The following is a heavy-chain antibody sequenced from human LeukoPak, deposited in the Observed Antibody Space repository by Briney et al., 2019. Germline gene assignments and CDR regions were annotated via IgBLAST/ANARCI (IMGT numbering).Heavy chain of an antibody. Sequence: PGGSLRLSCAVSGFIVSNNYMTWVRQAPGKGPEWVAIVSRDGRSKYYADSVKGRFTTSRDNSKNMLDLQMNSLRAEDTAVYHCVKDDSSYYFDNWGQGTLVTVSS. CDR1: GFIVSNNY. J-gene: IGHJ4*02. V-gene: IGHV3-30*18. D-gene: IGHD2-21*01. CDR3: VKDDSSYYFDN. CDR2: VSRDGRSK.